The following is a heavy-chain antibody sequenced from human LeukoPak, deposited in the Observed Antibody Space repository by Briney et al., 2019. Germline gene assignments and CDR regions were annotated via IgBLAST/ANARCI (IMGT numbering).Heavy chain of an antibody. J-gene: IGHJ3*02. V-gene: IGHV4-34*01. Sequence: PSETLSLTCAVYGGSFSGYYWSWIRQPPGKGLEWIGEINHSGSTNYNPSLKSRVTISVDTSKNQFSLKLSSVTAADMAVYYCARGHWITMTRGAFAIWGQGTMVTVSS. CDR3: ARGHWITMTRGAFAI. D-gene: IGHD3-22*01. CDR1: GGSFSGYY. CDR2: INHSGST.